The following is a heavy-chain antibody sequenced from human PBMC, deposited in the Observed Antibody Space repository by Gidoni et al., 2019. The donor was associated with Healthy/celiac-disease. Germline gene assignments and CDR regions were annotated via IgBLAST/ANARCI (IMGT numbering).Heavy chain of an antibody. CDR1: GFTSSNAW. CDR2: IKSKSDGGTT. J-gene: IGHJ4*02. V-gene: IGHV3-15*01. D-gene: IGHD3-22*01. CDR3: TTVAGPHPLYYDSSGYYPYFDY. Sequence: EVQLVESGGGLVKPGGSLRLSCAASGFTSSNAWMSWVRQAPGKGLEWVGRIKSKSDGGTTDYAAPVKGRFTISRDDSKNTLYLQMNSLKTEDTAVYYCTTVAGPHPLYYDSSGYYPYFDYWGQGTLVTVSS.